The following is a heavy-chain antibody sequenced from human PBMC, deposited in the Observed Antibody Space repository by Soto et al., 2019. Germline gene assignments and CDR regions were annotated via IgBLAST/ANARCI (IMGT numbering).Heavy chain of an antibody. Sequence: ASVKVSCKASGGTFSSYAISWVRQAPGQGLEWMGWISANNGNTNYAQKLQGRVTMTADTSTSTAYMELRSLRSDDTAVYYCARGLGYCSSTSCYYYYYYMDVWGKGTTVTVSS. CDR1: GGTFSSYA. V-gene: IGHV1-18*01. CDR2: ISANNGNT. CDR3: ARGLGYCSSTSCYYYYYYMDV. J-gene: IGHJ6*03. D-gene: IGHD2-2*01.